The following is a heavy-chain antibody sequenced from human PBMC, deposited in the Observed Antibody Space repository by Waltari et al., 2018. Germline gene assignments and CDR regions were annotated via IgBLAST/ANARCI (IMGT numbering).Heavy chain of an antibody. Sequence: EVQLVESGGGLVKPGGSLRLSCAASGFTFSSYSMNWVRQAPGKGLEWVSSISSSSSYIYYADSVKGRFTISRDNAKNSLYLQMNSLRAEDTAVYYCARGGRAMEAFDIWGQGTMVTVSS. J-gene: IGHJ3*02. CDR3: ARGGRAMEAFDI. CDR2: ISSSSSYI. CDR1: GFTFSSYS. V-gene: IGHV3-21*01. D-gene: IGHD5-18*01.